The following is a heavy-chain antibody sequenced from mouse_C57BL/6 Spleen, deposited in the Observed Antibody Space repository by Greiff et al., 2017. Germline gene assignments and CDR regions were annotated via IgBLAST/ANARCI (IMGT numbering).Heavy chain of an antibody. CDR3: AREDYSNYVEAMDY. CDR2: INPSSGYT. CDR1: GYTFTSYT. V-gene: IGHV1-4*01. Sequence: VQLQQSGAELARPGASVKMSCKASGYTFTSYTMHWVKQRPGQGLEWIGYINPSSGYTKYNQKFKDKATLTADKSSSTAYMQLSSLTSEDSAVYYCAREDYSNYVEAMDYWGQGTSVTVSS. J-gene: IGHJ4*01. D-gene: IGHD2-5*01.